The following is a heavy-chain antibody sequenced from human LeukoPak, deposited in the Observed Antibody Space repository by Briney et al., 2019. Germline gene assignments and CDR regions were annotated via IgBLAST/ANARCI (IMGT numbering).Heavy chain of an antibody. CDR1: GGSISSSSYY. J-gene: IGHJ4*02. CDR2: IYYSGST. CDR3: ARSITMIVVVIQD. Sequence: SETLSLTCTVSGGSISSSSYYWGWIRQPPGKGLEWIGSIYYSGSTYYNPSLKSRVTISVDTSKNQFSLKLSSVTAADTAVYYCARSITMIVVVIQDWGQGTLVTVSS. V-gene: IGHV4-39*07. D-gene: IGHD3-22*01.